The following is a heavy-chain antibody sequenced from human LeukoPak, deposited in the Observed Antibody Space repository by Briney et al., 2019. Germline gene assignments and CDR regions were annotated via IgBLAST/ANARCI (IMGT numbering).Heavy chain of an antibody. J-gene: IGHJ6*03. CDR3: ARAVERGYYMDV. D-gene: IGHD5-24*01. CDR1: GGTFSSYA. Sequence: SVKVSCKASGGTFSSYAISWVRQAPGQGLEWMGGIIPIFGTANYAQKFQGRVTITTDDSTSTAYMELSSLRSEDTAVYYCARAVERGYYMDVWGKGTTVTVSS. CDR2: IIPIFGTA. V-gene: IGHV1-69*05.